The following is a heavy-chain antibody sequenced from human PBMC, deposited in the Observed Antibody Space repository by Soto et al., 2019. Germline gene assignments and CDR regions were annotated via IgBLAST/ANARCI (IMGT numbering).Heavy chain of an antibody. D-gene: IGHD3-10*01. Sequence: SETLSLTCAVYGGSFSGYYWSWIRQPPGKGLEWIGEINHSGSTNYNPSLKSRVTISVDTSKNQFSLKLSSVTAADTAVYYCARAGVRILWFGERVRNWFDPWGQGTLVTVSS. CDR1: GGSFSGYY. V-gene: IGHV4-34*01. CDR2: INHSGST. CDR3: ARAGVRILWFGERVRNWFDP. J-gene: IGHJ5*02.